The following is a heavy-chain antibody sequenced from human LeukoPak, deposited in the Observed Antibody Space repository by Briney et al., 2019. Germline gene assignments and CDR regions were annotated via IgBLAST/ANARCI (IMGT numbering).Heavy chain of an antibody. Sequence: GGSLRLSCEVSGFTFSSHWMHWVRQAPGKGLVWVSRISHDESDTIYADSVKGRFTISRDNAKNTVYLQMNSLRAEDTAVYYCIRSNGWPDHWGLGTLVTVSS. CDR3: IRSNGWPDH. J-gene: IGHJ4*02. D-gene: IGHD6-19*01. CDR1: GFTFSSHW. V-gene: IGHV3-74*01. CDR2: ISHDESDT.